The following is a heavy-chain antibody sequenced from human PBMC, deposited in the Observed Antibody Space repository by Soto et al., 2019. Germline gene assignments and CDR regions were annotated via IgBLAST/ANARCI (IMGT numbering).Heavy chain of an antibody. Sequence: GASVKVSCKASGYTFTSYGISWVRQAPGQGLEWMGWISAYNGNTNYAQKLQGRVTTTTDTSTSTAYMELRSLRSDDTAVYYCARVVKAGYCSGGSCRGAIQHWGQGTLVTVSS. CDR2: ISAYNGNT. CDR3: ARVVKAGYCSGGSCRGAIQH. D-gene: IGHD2-15*01. V-gene: IGHV1-18*01. J-gene: IGHJ1*01. CDR1: GYTFTSYG.